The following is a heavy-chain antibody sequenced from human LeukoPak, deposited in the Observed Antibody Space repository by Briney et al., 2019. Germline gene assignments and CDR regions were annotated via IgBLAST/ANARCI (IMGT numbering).Heavy chain of an antibody. CDR1: GFIFSDYG. V-gene: IGHV3-30*02. J-gene: IGHJ3*02. CDR2: IRFDGSNN. CDR3: AKDSSGWFTWDAFDI. D-gene: IGHD6-19*01. Sequence: PGGSLRLSCGVSGFIFSDYGMHWVRQAPGKGLEWVASIRFDGSNNYYADSVKGRFTISRDNSKNTLYLQMNSLRAEDTAVYYCAKDSSGWFTWDAFDIWGQGTMVTVSS.